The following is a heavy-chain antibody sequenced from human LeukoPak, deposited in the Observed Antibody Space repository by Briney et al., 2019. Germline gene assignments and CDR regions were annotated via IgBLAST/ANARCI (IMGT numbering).Heavy chain of an antibody. J-gene: IGHJ3*02. V-gene: IGHV5-51*01. D-gene: IGHD2-2*01. CDR3: ARPGYCSSTSCYDAFDI. CDR1: GYSFTSYW. CDR2: IYPGDSDT. Sequence: GESLKISCKGSGYSFTSYWIGWVRQMPGKGLEWMGIIYPGDSDTRYSPSFQGRVTISADKSISTAYLQWSSLKASDTAMYYCARPGYCSSTSCYDAFDIWGQGTMVTVSS.